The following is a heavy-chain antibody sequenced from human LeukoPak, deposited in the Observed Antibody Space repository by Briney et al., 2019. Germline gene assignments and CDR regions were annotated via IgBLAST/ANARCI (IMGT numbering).Heavy chain of an antibody. D-gene: IGHD6-13*01. CDR3: ARPDIAAAGTGSHAFNY. V-gene: IGHV1-69*01. J-gene: IGHJ4*02. CDR2: IIPIFGTA. Sequence: GSSVKVSCKASGGTFSSYAISWVRQAPGQGLEWMGGIIPIFGTANYAQKFQGRVTITADESTSTVYMELSSLRSEDTAVYYCARPDIAAAGTGSHAFNYWGQGTLVTVSS. CDR1: GGTFSSYA.